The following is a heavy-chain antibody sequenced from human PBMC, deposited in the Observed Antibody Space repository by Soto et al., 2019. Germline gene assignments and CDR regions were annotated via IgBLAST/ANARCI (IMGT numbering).Heavy chain of an antibody. V-gene: IGHV3-23*01. Sequence: EVQLLESGGGLLQPWGSLRLSCAASGFTFSNYGMNWVRQAPGKGLEWVSGISTNGDTANYADSVKGRFTISRDNSKNALYMQMNGLRPEDTAVYYCAKDLSRWPHYTFDSWVQGTLVTVSS. CDR1: GFTFSNYG. D-gene: IGHD4-4*01. J-gene: IGHJ5*01. CDR2: ISTNGDTA. CDR3: AKDLSRWPHYTFDS.